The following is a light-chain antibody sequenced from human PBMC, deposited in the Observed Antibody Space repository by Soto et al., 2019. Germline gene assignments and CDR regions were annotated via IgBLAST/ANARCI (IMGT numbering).Light chain of an antibody. V-gene: IGKV3-20*01. J-gene: IGKJ2*01. CDR2: GAS. CDR1: QSVSSSY. Sequence: EIVLTQSPGTLSLSPGERATLSCRASQSVSSSYVAWYQQKPGQAPRLLIYGASSRATGIPDRFSGSGSGTDFTLTISRLEPEDFAVYYCQQYDSSPRYTFGQGTKLELK. CDR3: QQYDSSPRYT.